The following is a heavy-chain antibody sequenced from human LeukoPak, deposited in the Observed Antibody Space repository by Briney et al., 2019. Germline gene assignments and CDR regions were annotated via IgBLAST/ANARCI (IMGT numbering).Heavy chain of an antibody. D-gene: IGHD5-12*01. J-gene: IGHJ4*02. CDR1: GFTFSSYA. CDR2: ISGSGGST. Sequence: AGGSLRLSCAASGFTFSSYAMSWVRQAPGKGLEWVSAISGSGGSTYYADSVKGRFTISRDDAKNSLYVQMNSLRDEDTAVYYCARVGYSGWNLEYWGQGTLVTVSS. CDR3: ARVGYSGWNLEY. V-gene: IGHV3-23*01.